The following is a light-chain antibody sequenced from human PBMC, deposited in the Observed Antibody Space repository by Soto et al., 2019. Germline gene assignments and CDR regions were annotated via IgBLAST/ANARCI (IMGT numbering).Light chain of an antibody. Sequence: EIVLTQSPGTLSLSPGERATLSCRASQSVSSSYLAWYQQKPGQAPRLLIYGASSRATGIPDRFSGSGSGTDFTLTIIRLEHEDVAVYYCQKYDSSPLTFGGGTQVEIK. CDR2: GAS. V-gene: IGKV3-20*01. J-gene: IGKJ4*01. CDR3: QKYDSSPLT. CDR1: QSVSSSY.